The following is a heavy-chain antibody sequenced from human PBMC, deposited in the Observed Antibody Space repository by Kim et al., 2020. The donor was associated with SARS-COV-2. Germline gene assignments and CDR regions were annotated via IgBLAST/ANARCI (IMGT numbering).Heavy chain of an antibody. J-gene: IGHJ6*03. Sequence: SETLSLTCAVYGGSFSGYYWSWIRQPPGKGLEWIGEINHSGSTNYNPSLKSRVTISVDTSKNQFSLKLSSVTAADTAVYYCARGLKGIAMIVVVRPYYYYYMGVWGKGTTVTVSS. CDR3: ARGLKGIAMIVVVRPYYYYYMGV. V-gene: IGHV4-34*01. D-gene: IGHD3-22*01. CDR1: GGSFSGYY. CDR2: INHSGST.